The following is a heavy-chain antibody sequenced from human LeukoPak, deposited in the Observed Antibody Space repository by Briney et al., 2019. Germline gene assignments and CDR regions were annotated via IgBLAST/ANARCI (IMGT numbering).Heavy chain of an antibody. Sequence: GESLKISCKGSGYSFTSYWISWVRQMPGKGLEWMGIIYPGDSDTRYSPSFQGQVTISADKSISTAYLQWSSLKASDTAMYYCARLTRTGDYYDSSGYHHYFDYWGQGTLVTVSS. CDR2: IYPGDSDT. V-gene: IGHV5-51*01. CDR3: ARLTRTGDYYDSSGYHHYFDY. J-gene: IGHJ4*02. D-gene: IGHD3-22*01. CDR1: GYSFTSYW.